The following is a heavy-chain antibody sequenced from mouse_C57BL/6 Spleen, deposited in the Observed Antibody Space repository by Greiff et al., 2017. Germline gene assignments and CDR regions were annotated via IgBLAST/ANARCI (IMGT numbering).Heavy chain of an antibody. Sequence: VHLVESGAELVKPGASVKLSCKASGYTFTSYWMHWVKQRPGQGLEWIGMIHPNSGSTNYNEKFKSKATLTVDKSSSTAYMQLSSLTSEDSAVYYCARYYGSSSAWFAYWGQGTLVTVSA. CDR1: GYTFTSYW. V-gene: IGHV1-64*01. CDR3: ARYYGSSSAWFAY. D-gene: IGHD1-1*01. CDR2: IHPNSGST. J-gene: IGHJ3*01.